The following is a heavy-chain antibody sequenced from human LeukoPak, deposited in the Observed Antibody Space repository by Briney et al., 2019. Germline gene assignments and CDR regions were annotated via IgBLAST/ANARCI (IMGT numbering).Heavy chain of an antibody. CDR3: ARAPLYYDILTGYERYYYYYYMDV. V-gene: IGHV1-8*01. CDR1: GYTFTSYD. D-gene: IGHD3-9*01. J-gene: IGHJ6*03. Sequence: GASVKVSCKASGYTFTSYDINWVRQATGQGLEWMGWMNPNSGNTGYAQKFQGRVTMTRNTSISTAYMELSSLRSEDTAMYYCARAPLYYDILTGYERYYYYYYMDVWGKGTTVTVSS. CDR2: MNPNSGNT.